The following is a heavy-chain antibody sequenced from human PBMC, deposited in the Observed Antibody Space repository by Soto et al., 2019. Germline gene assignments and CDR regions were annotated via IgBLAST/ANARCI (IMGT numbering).Heavy chain of an antibody. D-gene: IGHD6-13*01. V-gene: IGHV1-3*01. CDR2: INAANGDT. Sequence: ASVKVSCKASGYTFTSYGIHWVRQAPGQRLEWMGWINAANGDTKYSPKFQGRVTITRDTSASTAYMELSSLRSEDTAAYYCVRRHVSATGIDWFDPWGQGTLVTVSS. CDR3: VRRHVSATGIDWFDP. J-gene: IGHJ5*02. CDR1: GYTFTSYG.